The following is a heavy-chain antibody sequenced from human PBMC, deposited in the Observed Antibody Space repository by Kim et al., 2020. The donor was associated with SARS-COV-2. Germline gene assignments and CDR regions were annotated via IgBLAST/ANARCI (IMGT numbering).Heavy chain of an antibody. D-gene: IGHD3-10*01. Sequence: SETLSLTCAVYRGSFSGYDWSWIRQSPGKGLEWIGEINDGGGTNYDPSFKSRATISIDTSANQFSLRLSSVTVADTAVYYCARGLHYPINYYYMDVWGKGTTVTVSS. J-gene: IGHJ6*03. CDR2: INDGGGT. CDR1: RGSFSGYD. V-gene: IGHV4-34*01. CDR3: ARGLHYPINYYYMDV.